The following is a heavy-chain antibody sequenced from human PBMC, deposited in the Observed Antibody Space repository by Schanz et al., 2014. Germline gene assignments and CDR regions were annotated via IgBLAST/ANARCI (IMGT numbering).Heavy chain of an antibody. Sequence: EVQLVESGGGLVQPGRSLRLSCVASGFTFSGYAMSWVRQAPGKGLDWVSAISGSGSSTYYADSVKGRFTISRDNSKNTLYLQMNNLRAEDTAVYYCARLDSSSWYPRYWGQGTLVTVSS. CDR2: ISGSGSST. V-gene: IGHV3-23*04. D-gene: IGHD6-13*01. CDR3: ARLDSSSWYPRY. J-gene: IGHJ4*02. CDR1: GFTFSGYA.